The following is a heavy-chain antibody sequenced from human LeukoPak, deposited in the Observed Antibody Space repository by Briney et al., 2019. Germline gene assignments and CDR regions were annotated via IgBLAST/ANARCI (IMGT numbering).Heavy chain of an antibody. D-gene: IGHD1-26*01. V-gene: IGHV1-69*04. CDR3: ARDAGATTPSPDY. J-gene: IGHJ4*02. Sequence: SVKVSCKASGGTFSSYTISWVRQAPGQGLEWMGRIIPILGIANYAQKFQGRVTITADKSTSTAYMELSSLRSEDTAVYYCARDAGATTPSPDYWGQGTLVTVSS. CDR1: GGTFSSYT. CDR2: IIPILGIA.